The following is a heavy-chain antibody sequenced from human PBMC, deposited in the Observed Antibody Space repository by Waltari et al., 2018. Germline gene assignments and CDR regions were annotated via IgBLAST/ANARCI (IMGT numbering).Heavy chain of an antibody. D-gene: IGHD3-22*01. CDR1: GGSLRSYY. Sequence: QVQLQESGPGLVKPSETLSLTCTVSGGSLRSYYWRWIRQPPGKGLEWIGRIYTSGSTNYNPSLKSRVTMSVDTSKNQFSLKLSSVTAADTAVYYCARDLEGYYYDSSGYYHDAFDIWGQGTMVTVSS. J-gene: IGHJ3*02. V-gene: IGHV4-4*07. CDR2: IYTSGST. CDR3: ARDLEGYYYDSSGYYHDAFDI.